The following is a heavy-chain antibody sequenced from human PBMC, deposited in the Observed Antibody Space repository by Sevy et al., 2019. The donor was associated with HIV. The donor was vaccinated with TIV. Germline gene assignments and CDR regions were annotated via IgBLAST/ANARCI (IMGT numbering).Heavy chain of an antibody. CDR2: IYSGGST. CDR3: ARAEGSGSYYYYYYGMDV. CDR1: GFTVSSNY. Sequence: GRSLRLSCAASGFTVSSNYMSWIRQAPGKGLEWVSVIYSGGSTYYADSVKGRFTISRDNSKNTLYLQMNSLRAEDTAVYYCARAEGSGSYYYYYYGMDVWGQGTTVTVSS. V-gene: IGHV3-53*01. J-gene: IGHJ6*02. D-gene: IGHD3-10*01.